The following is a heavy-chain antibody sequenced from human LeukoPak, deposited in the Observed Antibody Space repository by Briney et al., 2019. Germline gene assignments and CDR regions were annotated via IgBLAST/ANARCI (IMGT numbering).Heavy chain of an antibody. V-gene: IGHV3-23*01. CDR3: VRGIASHDFFSRGD. J-gene: IGHJ4*02. CDR1: GFNFRSFS. D-gene: IGHD2-21*01. CDR2: ISDSGDTT. Sequence: GGSLRLSCAASGFNFRSFSMSWVRQAPGKGLEWISGISDSGDTTYYADSVKGRFTISRDNTKNTLYPQLNSLRAEDTAMYYCVRGIASHDFFSRGDWGQGTLVTVSS.